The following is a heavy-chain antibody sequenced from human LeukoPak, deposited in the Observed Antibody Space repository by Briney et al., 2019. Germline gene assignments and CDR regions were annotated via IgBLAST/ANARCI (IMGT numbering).Heavy chain of an antibody. Sequence: ASVKVSCKASGYTFTGYYMHWFRQAPGQGLEWMGWINPKNGGTRYAQKFQGRVTMTRDTSISSAYMELSTLNSDDTAVYHCARGPSHGAFDVWGQGTMVTVSS. J-gene: IGHJ3*01. CDR1: GYTFTGYY. CDR3: ARGPSHGAFDV. CDR2: INPKNGGT. V-gene: IGHV1-2*02.